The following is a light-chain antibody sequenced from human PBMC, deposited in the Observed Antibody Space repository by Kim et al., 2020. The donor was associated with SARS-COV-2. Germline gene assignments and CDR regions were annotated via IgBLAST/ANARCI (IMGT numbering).Light chain of an antibody. V-gene: IGLV3-19*01. CDR2: GKN. CDR3: NSRDSSGNLVV. J-gene: IGLJ2*01. CDR1: SLRSYY. Sequence: SSELTQDPAVSVALGQIVRITCQGDSLRSYYASWYQQKPGQAPVLVIYGKNNRPSGIPDRFSGSSSGNTASLTITGAQAEDEADYYCNSRDSSGNLVVFGGGTQLTVL.